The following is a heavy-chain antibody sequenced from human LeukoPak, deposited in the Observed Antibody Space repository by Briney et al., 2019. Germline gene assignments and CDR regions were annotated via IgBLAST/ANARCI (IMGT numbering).Heavy chain of an antibody. CDR1: GFTCSNAW. J-gene: IGHJ3*02. Sequence: PGGSLRLSCAASGFTCSNAWMSWFRQAPGKGLEWVGRIKRKSDGGRTDYAAPLQGRFTVSRADSKNTLYLQMNSLKTEDTAVYYCSTGSSGDSWTNAFDIWGQGTMVTVSS. V-gene: IGHV3-15*01. CDR3: STGSSGDSWTNAFDI. D-gene: IGHD2-15*01. CDR2: IKRKSDGGRT.